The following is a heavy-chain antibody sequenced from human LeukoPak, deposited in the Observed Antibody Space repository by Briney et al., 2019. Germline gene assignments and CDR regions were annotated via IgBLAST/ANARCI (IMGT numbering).Heavy chain of an antibody. J-gene: IGHJ4*02. CDR1: GFTFSDYY. CDR2: IYSGGST. Sequence: PGGSLRLSCAASGFTFSDYYMSWVRQAPGKGLEWVSVIYSGGSTYYADSVKGRFTISRDNSKNTLYLQMNSLRAEDTAVYYCARGRDGYNPFDYWGQGTLVTVSS. CDR3: ARGRDGYNPFDY. V-gene: IGHV3-66*01. D-gene: IGHD5-24*01.